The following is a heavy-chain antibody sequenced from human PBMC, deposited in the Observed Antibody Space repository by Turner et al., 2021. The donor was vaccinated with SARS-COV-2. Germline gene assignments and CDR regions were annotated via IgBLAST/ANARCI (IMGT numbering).Heavy chain of an antibody. Sequence: EPGGGLIPPGGALRPSCAASGIIVSRNYMNWVRQAPGKGLEWVSVIYSGGTTYYADSVKGRFTISLDTSKNPLTLPMSGWRSDVWAAYLGITDVCYGGLDVWGQGIMVTVSS. CDR1: GIIVSRNY. D-gene: IGHD3-10*01. CDR2: IYSGGTT. CDR3: ITDVCYGGLDV. J-gene: IGHJ6*02. V-gene: IGHV3-66*03.